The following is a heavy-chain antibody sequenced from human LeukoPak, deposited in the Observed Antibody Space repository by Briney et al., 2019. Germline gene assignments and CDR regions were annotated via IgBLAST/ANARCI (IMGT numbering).Heavy chain of an antibody. D-gene: IGHD2-21*02. CDR2: ISSSSSYI. CDR1: GFTFNGYT. V-gene: IGHV3-21*01. J-gene: IGHJ3*02. CDR3: ARGRDSAVVTVLSI. Sequence: GGSLRLSCAASGFTFNGYTMTWVRQAPGKGLEWVSSISSSSSYIYYADSLKSRFTISRENAKNSLYLQMNSPTADDTAVYYCARGRDSAVVTVLSIWGQGTMVTVSS.